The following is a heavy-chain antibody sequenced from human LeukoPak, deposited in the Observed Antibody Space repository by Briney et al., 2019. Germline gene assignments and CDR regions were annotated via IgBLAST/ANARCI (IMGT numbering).Heavy chain of an antibody. D-gene: IGHD2-21*02. CDR1: GFTFDDYT. CDR3: ARDGYCGGDCYHYYYMDV. CDR2: IKQDGSEK. J-gene: IGHJ6*03. V-gene: IGHV3-7*01. Sequence: GGSLRLSCAASGFTFDDYTMHWVRQAPGKGLEWVANIKQDGSEKYYVDSVKGRFTISRDNAKNSLYLQMNSLRAEDTAVYYCARDGYCGGDCYHYYYMDVWGKGTTVTVSS.